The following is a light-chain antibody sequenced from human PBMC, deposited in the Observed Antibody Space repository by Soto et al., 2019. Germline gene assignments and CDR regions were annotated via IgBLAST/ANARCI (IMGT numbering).Light chain of an antibody. CDR1: QSVSSN. Sequence: EIVITQSPATLSVSPGERATFSCRASQSVSSNLAWYQQKPGQAPRLLIYGASIRATGIPARFSGSGSGTDFTLTISSLQPEDVATYYCQKYNSAPRTFGQGTRLEIK. CDR2: GAS. CDR3: QKYNSAPRT. V-gene: IGKV3-15*01. J-gene: IGKJ5*01.